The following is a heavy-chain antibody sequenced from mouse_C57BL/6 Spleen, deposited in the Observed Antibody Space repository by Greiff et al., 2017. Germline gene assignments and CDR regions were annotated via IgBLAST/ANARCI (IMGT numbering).Heavy chain of an antibody. V-gene: IGHV1-15*01. CDR1: GYTFTDYE. CDR3: TRGDYDYDGYFDV. CDR2: IDPETGGT. J-gene: IGHJ1*03. D-gene: IGHD2-4*01. Sequence: QVQLKESGAELVRPGASVTLSCKASGYTFTDYEMHWVKQTPVHGLEWIGAIDPETGGTAYNQKFKGKAILTADKSSSTAYMELRSLTSEDSAVYYCTRGDYDYDGYFDVWGTGTTVTVSS.